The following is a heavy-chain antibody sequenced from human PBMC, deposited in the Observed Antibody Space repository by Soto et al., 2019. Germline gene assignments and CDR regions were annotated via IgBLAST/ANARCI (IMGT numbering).Heavy chain of an antibody. D-gene: IGHD5-12*01. V-gene: IGHV3-23*01. J-gene: IGHJ6*03. CDR3: AKDGPILATIIPGARNYMDV. Sequence: GGSLRLSCAASGFTFSSYDMSWVRQAPGKGLEWVSAISGSGGSTYYADSVKGRFTISRDNSKNTLYLQMNSLRAEDTAVYYCAKDGPILATIIPGARNYMDVWDKGTTVTLSS. CDR1: GFTFSSYD. CDR2: ISGSGGST.